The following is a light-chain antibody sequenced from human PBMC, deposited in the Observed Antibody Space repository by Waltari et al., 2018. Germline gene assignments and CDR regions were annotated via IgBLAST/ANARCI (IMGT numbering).Light chain of an antibody. J-gene: IGLJ2*01. CDR3: SSYTASDTLVV. V-gene: IGLV2-14*03. Sequence: QSALTQPASVSGSPGPSITISCTGNSSDVGGYDYVSWYQQLPGKAPKLLISDVSQRPSGVSSRFSGSKSGNTASLTISGLQPEDEAHYYCSSYTASDTLVVFGGGTKLTVL. CDR1: SSDVGGYDY. CDR2: DVS.